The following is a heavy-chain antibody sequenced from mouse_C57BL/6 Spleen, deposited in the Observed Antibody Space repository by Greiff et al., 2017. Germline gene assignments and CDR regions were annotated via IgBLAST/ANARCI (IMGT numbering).Heavy chain of an antibody. J-gene: IGHJ4*01. CDR1: GFTFSDYY. V-gene: IGHV5-16*01. CDR2: INYDGSST. D-gene: IGHD2-14*01. CDR3: ARDRGEVLDYAMDY. Sequence: EVQVVESEGGLVQPGSSMKLSCTASGFTFSDYYMAWVRQVPEKGLEWVANINYDGSSTYYLDSLKSRFIISRDNAKNILYLQMSSLKSEDTATYYCARDRGEVLDYAMDYWGQGTSVTVSS.